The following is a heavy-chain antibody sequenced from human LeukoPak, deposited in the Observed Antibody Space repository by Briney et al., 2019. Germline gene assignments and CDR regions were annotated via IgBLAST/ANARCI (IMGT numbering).Heavy chain of an antibody. CDR1: GFTFSSYS. CDR2: ISSSSSYI. Sequence: GGSLRLSCAASGFTFSSYSMNWVRQAPGKGLEWVSSISSSSSYIYYADSVKGRFTISRDNAKNSLFLQMNSLRAEDTAVYYCARTIAVGNWFDPWGQGTLVTVSS. J-gene: IGHJ5*02. CDR3: ARTIAVGNWFDP. D-gene: IGHD6-19*01. V-gene: IGHV3-21*01.